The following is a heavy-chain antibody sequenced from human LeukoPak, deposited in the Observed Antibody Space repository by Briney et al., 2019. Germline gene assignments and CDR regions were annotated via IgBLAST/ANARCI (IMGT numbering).Heavy chain of an antibody. V-gene: IGHV3-23*01. CDR1: GFTLSSSA. CDR3: ATVGGSCSSSNCYAYFDY. Sequence: PGGSLRLSCAASGFTLSSSAMTWVRQAPGKGLDWVSIITDNGGSTFYADSVMGRFTISRDTSKNTLYLQMNSLRADDTAVYYCATVGGSCSSSNCYAYFDYWGQGTLVTVSS. J-gene: IGHJ4*02. CDR2: ITDNGGST. D-gene: IGHD2-2*01.